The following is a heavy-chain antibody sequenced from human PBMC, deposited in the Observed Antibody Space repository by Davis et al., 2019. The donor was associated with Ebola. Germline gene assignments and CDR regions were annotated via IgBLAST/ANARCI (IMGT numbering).Heavy chain of an antibody. V-gene: IGHV3-48*02. CDR3: ARGIGGAATSPHAFDI. Sequence: PGGSLRLSCAASGFMFSSYSMNWVRQAPGKGLEWVSYISSTGSSIFYADSVKGRFTISRDKAKGSLYLQMNSLRDEDRAVYHCARGIGGAATSPHAFDIWGQGTMVTVSS. CDR1: GFMFSSYS. J-gene: IGHJ3*02. CDR2: ISSTGSSI. D-gene: IGHD1-26*01.